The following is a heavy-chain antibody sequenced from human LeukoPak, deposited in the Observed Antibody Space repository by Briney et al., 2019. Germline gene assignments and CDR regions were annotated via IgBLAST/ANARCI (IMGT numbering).Heavy chain of an antibody. V-gene: IGHV4-31*03. CDR1: GVSISDGRYY. CDR3: ARSTPPFYYFDY. CDR2: KYYSGSA. D-gene: IGHD2-15*01. J-gene: IGHJ4*02. Sequence: SETLSLTCNVSGVSISDGRYYWTWIRQHPGKGLEWIGYKYYSGSAKYNPSLKSRVTISIDTPENQFSLRLSSVTAADTAMYYCARSTPPFYYFDYWGQGTLVTVSS.